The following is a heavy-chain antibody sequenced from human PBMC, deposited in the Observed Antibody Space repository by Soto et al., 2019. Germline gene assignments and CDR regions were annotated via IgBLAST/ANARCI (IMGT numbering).Heavy chain of an antibody. J-gene: IGHJ6*03. CDR1: GGSISSSSYY. Sequence: SETLSLTCTVSGGSISSSSYYWGWIRQPPGRGLEWIGYIYYSGSTNYNPSLKSRVTISVDTSKNQFSLKLSSVTAADTAVYYCARRAAGGRFRYYYYMDVWGKATTVTVSS. D-gene: IGHD6-13*01. V-gene: IGHV4-61*05. CDR3: ARRAAGGRFRYYYYMDV. CDR2: IYYSGST.